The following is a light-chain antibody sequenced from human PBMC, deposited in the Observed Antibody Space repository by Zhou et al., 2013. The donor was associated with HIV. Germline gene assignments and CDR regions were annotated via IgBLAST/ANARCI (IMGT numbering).Light chain of an antibody. CDR2: LGS. Sequence: DIVMTQSPLSLPVTPGEPASISCRSSQSLLHSNGYNYLDWYLQKPGQSPQLLIYLGSNRASGVPDRFSGSGSGTDFTLKISRVEAEDVGVYYCMQALQTPPWTFGQGDQGGNQT. V-gene: IGKV2-28*01. J-gene: IGKJ1*01. CDR1: QSLLHSNGYNY. CDR3: MQALQTPPWT.